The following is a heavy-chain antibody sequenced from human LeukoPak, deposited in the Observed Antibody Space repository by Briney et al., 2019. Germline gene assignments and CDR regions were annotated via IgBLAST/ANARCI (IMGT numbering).Heavy chain of an antibody. CDR2: ISGNSHYI. CDR1: GFTFVSYS. V-gene: IGHV3-21*04. CDR3: ARDRIYCSGGSCYSGYFDY. J-gene: IGHJ4*02. Sequence: GGSLRLSCAASGFTFVSYSMNWVRQAPGKGLEWVSSISGNSHYIFYTDSVKGRFTISRDNAKNSLYLQMNSLRAEDTAVYYCARDRIYCSGGSCYSGYFDYWGQGTLVTVSS. D-gene: IGHD2-15*01.